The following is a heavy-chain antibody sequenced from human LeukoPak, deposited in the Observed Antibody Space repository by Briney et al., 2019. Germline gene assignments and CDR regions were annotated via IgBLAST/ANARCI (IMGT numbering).Heavy chain of an antibody. CDR1: GGSISSGGYS. V-gene: IGHV4-30-2*01. J-gene: IGHJ5*02. Sequence: SETLSLTCSASGGSISSGGYSWGWIRQPPGTGLECIGHIYHSGRTYYTPSLKSRVTISVDRSKNQFSLKLSSVTAADTAVYYCARVVGLGWFDPWGQGTLVTVSS. CDR2: IYHSGRT. CDR3: ARVVGLGWFDP. D-gene: IGHD3-10*01.